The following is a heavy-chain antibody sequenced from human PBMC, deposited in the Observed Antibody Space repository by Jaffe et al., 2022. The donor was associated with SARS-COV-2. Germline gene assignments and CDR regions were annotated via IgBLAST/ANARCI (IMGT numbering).Heavy chain of an antibody. J-gene: IGHJ6*02. CDR3: VKERVAARPGYFYYGMDV. CDR1: GFSFDDYT. V-gene: IGHV3-43*01. CDR2: ITWDGAET. Sequence: EVQLVESGGVVVQRGGSLRLSCAASGFSFDDYTMHWVRQAPGKGLEWVSLITWDGAETYYADSVKGRFTISRDNSKNSLYLQMNSLGIEDTALYYCVKERVAARPGYFYYGMDVWGQGTTVTVSS. D-gene: IGHD6-6*01.